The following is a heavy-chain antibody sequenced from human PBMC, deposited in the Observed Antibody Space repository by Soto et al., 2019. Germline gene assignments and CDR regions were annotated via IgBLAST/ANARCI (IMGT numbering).Heavy chain of an antibody. D-gene: IGHD2-21*02. CDR3: ARLGNVGIVVATG. J-gene: IGHJ4*02. CDR2: IDPGDSDT. CDR1: GYSFADYW. Sequence: PGESLKISCRASGYSFADYWIGWVRQMPGKGLEWMGLIDPGDSDTRYSPSLQGQVTISVDKSISTAYLQWSSLTASDSAMYYCARLGNVGIVVATGWGQGTLVTVSS. V-gene: IGHV5-51*01.